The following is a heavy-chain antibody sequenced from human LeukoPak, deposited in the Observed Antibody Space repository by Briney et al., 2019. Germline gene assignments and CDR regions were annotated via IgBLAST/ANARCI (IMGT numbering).Heavy chain of an antibody. CDR3: ARGWSRRAGLGIDY. CDR2: MNPNSGNT. Sequence: GASVKVSCKASGYTFTSYDINWVRQATGQGLEWMGWMNPNSGNTGYAQKFQGRVTMTRNTSISTAYMELSSLRSEDTAVYYCARGWSRRAGLGIDYWGQGTLVTVSS. V-gene: IGHV1-8*01. J-gene: IGHJ4*02. D-gene: IGHD1-1*01. CDR1: GYTFTSYD.